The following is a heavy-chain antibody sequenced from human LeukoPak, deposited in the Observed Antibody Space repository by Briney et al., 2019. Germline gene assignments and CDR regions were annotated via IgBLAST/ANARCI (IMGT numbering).Heavy chain of an antibody. CDR1: GGSFSGYY. Sequence: SETLSLTCAVYGGSFSGYYWSWIRQPPGKGLEWIGEINLSGSTNYNPSLKSRVTISVDTSKNQFSLKLSSVTAADTAVYYCARARLGYYDSSGKYNWFDPWGQGTLVTVSS. CDR3: ARARLGYYDSSGKYNWFDP. J-gene: IGHJ5*02. D-gene: IGHD3-22*01. CDR2: INLSGST. V-gene: IGHV4-34*01.